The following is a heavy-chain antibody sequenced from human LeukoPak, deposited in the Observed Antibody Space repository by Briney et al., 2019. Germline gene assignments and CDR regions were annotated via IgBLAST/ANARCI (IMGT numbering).Heavy chain of an antibody. J-gene: IGHJ4*02. CDR3: ARNTAYYYDSSALDL. D-gene: IGHD3-22*01. V-gene: IGHV4-31*03. CDR1: GGSISSGGYS. Sequence: PSETLSLTCTVSGGSISSGGYSWSWIRQHPGKGLEWIGYIYYSGSTYYNPSLKSRVTMSVDTSKNQFSLKLSSVTAADTAVYYCARNTAYYYDSSALDLWGQGTLVTVSS. CDR2: IYYSGST.